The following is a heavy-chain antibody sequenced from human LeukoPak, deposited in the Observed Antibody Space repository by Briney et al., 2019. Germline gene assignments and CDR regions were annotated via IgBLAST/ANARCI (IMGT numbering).Heavy chain of an antibody. CDR1: GGSISRGSYY. CDR3: AREGVDTAMVTWSDY. Sequence: PSETLSLTCTVSGGSISRGSYYWSWIRQPAGKGLEWIGRIYTSGSTNYNPSLKSRVTISVDTSKNQFSLKLSSVTAADTAVYYCAREGVDTAMVTWSDYWGQGTLVTVSS. D-gene: IGHD5-18*01. V-gene: IGHV4-61*02. CDR2: IYTSGST. J-gene: IGHJ4*02.